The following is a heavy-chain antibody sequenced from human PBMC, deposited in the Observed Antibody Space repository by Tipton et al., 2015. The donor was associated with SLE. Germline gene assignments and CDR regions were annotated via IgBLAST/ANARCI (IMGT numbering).Heavy chain of an antibody. CDR3: ARGVLWFGQSYYFDS. J-gene: IGHJ4*02. CDR2: IYTSGGT. Sequence: TLSLTCLVSNGSMSSYYWSWIRQPPGKGLEWLGYIYTSGGTSYNPSLKRRVTISADTSKSRFSLNLNSVTAADTAVYYCARGVLWFGQSYYFDSWGQGTLVTVS. V-gene: IGHV4-4*08. CDR1: NGSMSSYY. D-gene: IGHD3-10*01.